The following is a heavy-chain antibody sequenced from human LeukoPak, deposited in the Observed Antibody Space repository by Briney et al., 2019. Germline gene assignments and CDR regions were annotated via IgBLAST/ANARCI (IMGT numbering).Heavy chain of an antibody. Sequence: SETLSLTCTVSGGSISRSRDYWGWIRQPPGKGLEWIGSIYYSGSTNYNPSLKSRVTISVDTSKNQFSLKLSSVTAADTAVYYCAGGIAVAGRRPRWSGLDYWGQGTLVTVSS. CDR2: IYYSGST. CDR1: GGSISRSRDY. D-gene: IGHD6-19*01. V-gene: IGHV4-39*07. CDR3: AGGIAVAGRRPRWSGLDY. J-gene: IGHJ4*02.